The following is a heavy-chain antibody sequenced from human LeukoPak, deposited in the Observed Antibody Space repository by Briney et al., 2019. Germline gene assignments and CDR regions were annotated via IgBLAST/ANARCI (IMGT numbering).Heavy chain of an antibody. CDR2: IYYSGST. D-gene: IGHD6-13*01. CDR1: GGSISSYY. V-gene: IGHV4-59*01. J-gene: IGHJ3*02. Sequence: PSETLSLTCTVSGGSISSYYWSWIRQPPGKGLEWIGYIYYSGSTNYNPSLKSRVTISLDTSKNQFSLKLTSVTAADTAIYYCARDPAYSSNAFDIWGQGTMVTVSS. CDR3: ARDPAYSSNAFDI.